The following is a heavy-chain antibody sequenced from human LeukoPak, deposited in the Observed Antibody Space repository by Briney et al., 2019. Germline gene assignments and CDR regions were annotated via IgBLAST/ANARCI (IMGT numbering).Heavy chain of an antibody. Sequence: PGGSLRLSCSVSGFTFSTYVMRWVRQAPGKGLEYVSAISSNGDNTYNADSVKGRFTISRDNSKNTLYLQMSSLRADDTAVYYCVRGTGYWGQGSLVTVSS. CDR3: VRGTGY. CDR2: ISSNGDNT. J-gene: IGHJ4*02. CDR1: GFTFSTYV. V-gene: IGHV3-64D*06.